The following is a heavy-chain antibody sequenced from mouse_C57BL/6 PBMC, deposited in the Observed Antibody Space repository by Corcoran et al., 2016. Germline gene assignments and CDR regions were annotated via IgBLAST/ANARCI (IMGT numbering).Heavy chain of an antibody. D-gene: IGHD1-1*01. CDR2: IYPGSGNT. CDR1: GYTFTDYY. CDR3: AREPPHYGSSSLYFDV. Sequence: QIQLQQSGPELVKPGASVKISCKASGYTFTDYYINWVKQRPGQGLEWIGWIYPGSGNTKYNEKFKGKATLTVDTSSSTAYMQLSSLTSEDSAVYFCAREPPHYGSSSLYFDVWGTGTTVTVSS. J-gene: IGHJ1*03. V-gene: IGHV1-84*01.